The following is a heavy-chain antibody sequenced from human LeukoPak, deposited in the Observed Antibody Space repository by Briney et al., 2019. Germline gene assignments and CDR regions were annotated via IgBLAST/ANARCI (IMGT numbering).Heavy chain of an antibody. CDR2: INHTGRT. D-gene: IGHD1-26*01. V-gene: IGHV4-34*01. CDR3: ARQKWKSYSGSYVGYFQN. Sequence: PSETLSLTCAVYGGSFNDYYWTWIRQSPGKGLEWIGEINHTGRTDYNPSLKSRVTISVDTSKNQFSLNLNSVTAADTGVYYCARQKWKSYSGSYVGYFQNWGQGTLVTVSS. J-gene: IGHJ1*01. CDR1: GGSFNDYY.